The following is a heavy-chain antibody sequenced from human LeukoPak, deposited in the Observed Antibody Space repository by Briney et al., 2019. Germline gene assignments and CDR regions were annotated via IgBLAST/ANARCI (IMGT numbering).Heavy chain of an antibody. CDR3: ASLYYYDSSGYSLDAFDI. CDR1: GYTFTSYW. CDR2: IYPGDSDT. Sequence: GESLKISCKGSGYTFTSYWIAWVRQMPGKGLEWMGMIYPGDSDTRYSPSFQGQVTISADKSITTAYLQWSSLKASDTAMYYCASLYYYDSSGYSLDAFDIWGQGTMVTVSS. V-gene: IGHV5-51*01. D-gene: IGHD3-22*01. J-gene: IGHJ3*02.